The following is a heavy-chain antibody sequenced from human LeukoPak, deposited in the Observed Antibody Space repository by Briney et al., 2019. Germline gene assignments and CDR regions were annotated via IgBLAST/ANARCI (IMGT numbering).Heavy chain of an antibody. CDR2: INPKTGVT. Sequence: ASVKVSCKASGYTFTDYYLHWVRQAPGHGLEWMGWINPKTGVTKYAQNFQGRVTMTMDTSISTAYMEVSRLRSDDTAVFYCARDLAMYSPDLDYWGQGTLVTVSS. D-gene: IGHD1-26*01. J-gene: IGHJ4*02. CDR3: ARDLAMYSPDLDY. CDR1: GYTFTDYY. V-gene: IGHV1-2*02.